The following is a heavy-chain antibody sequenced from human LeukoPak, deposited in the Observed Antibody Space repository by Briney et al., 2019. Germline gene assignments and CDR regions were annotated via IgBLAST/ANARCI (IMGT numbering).Heavy chain of an antibody. CDR1: GGTFSSYA. CDR3: ATLPYYCSSTSCYSRRGFDP. V-gene: IGHV1-69*05. D-gene: IGHD2-2*02. Sequence: ASVRVSCKASGGTFSSYAISWVRQAPGQGLEWMGGIIPIFGTANYAQKFQGRVTITTDESTSTAYMELSSLRSEDTAVYYCATLPYYCSSTSCYSRRGFDPWGQGTLVTVSS. J-gene: IGHJ5*02. CDR2: IIPIFGTA.